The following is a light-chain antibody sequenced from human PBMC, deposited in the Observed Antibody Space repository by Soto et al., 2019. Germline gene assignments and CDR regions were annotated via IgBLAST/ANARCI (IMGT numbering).Light chain of an antibody. CDR3: AAWDDSLSGRV. CDR1: SSDVGGYNY. CDR2: DVS. V-gene: IGLV2-14*01. J-gene: IGLJ2*01. Sequence: QSVLTQPASVSGSPGQSITISCTGTSSDVGGYNYVSWYQQHPGKAPKLMIYDVSNRPSGVSNRFSGSKSGTSASLAISGLRSEDEADYYCAAWDDSLSGRVFGGGTKVTVL.